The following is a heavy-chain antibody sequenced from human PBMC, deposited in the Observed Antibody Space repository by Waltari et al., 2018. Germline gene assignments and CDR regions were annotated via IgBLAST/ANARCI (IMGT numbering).Heavy chain of an antibody. D-gene: IGHD6-19*01. CDR2: IYDSGRT. Sequence: QLQLQESGPGLVKPSETLSFTCTVSGGSISSSSYYWGWIRHPPGKGLEWIGSIYDSGRTYYNPALKSRVTISVDTSKNQFSLKLSSVTAADTAVYYCATKRESSASGFDYWGQGTLVTVSS. J-gene: IGHJ4*02. CDR1: GGSISSSSYY. CDR3: ATKRESSASGFDY. V-gene: IGHV4-39*01.